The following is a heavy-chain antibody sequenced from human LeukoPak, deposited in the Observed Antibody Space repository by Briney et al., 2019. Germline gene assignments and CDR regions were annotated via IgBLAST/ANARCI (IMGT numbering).Heavy chain of an antibody. CDR1: GYTFTSYD. J-gene: IGHJ4*02. CDR2: MNPNSGNT. D-gene: IGHD5-18*01. Sequence: ASVKVSCKASGYTFTSYDIDWVRQATGQGLEWMGWMNPNSGNTGYAQKFQGRVTMTRNTSISTAYMELSSLRSEDTAVYYCAKGKKTWVQLWTYWGQGTLVTVSS. V-gene: IGHV1-8*01. CDR3: AKGKKTWVQLWTY.